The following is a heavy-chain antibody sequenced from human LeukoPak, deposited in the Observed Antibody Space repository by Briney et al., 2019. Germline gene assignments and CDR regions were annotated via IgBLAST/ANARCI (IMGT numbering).Heavy chain of an antibody. Sequence: SETLSLTCTISGGSIRSSYYYWGWIRQPPGKGLEWIGSIYYTRSTYYNPSLKSRVTISVDTSKNQFSLKLTSVTAADTAVYYCARGVTMIVVVIHDWYLDLWGRGTLVTVSS. J-gene: IGHJ2*01. CDR3: ARGVTMIVVVIHDWYLDL. D-gene: IGHD3-22*01. V-gene: IGHV4-39*01. CDR1: GGSIRSSYYY. CDR2: IYYTRST.